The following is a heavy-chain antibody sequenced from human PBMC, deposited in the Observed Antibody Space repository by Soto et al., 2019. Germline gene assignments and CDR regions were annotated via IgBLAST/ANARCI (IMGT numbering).Heavy chain of an antibody. CDR3: ARSSPAAVVGYPLDN. J-gene: IGHJ4*02. CDR1: GGSISSNY. V-gene: IGHV4-59*01. D-gene: IGHD2-2*01. CDR2: VYNSGST. Sequence: SETLSLTCTVSGGSISSNYWTWIRQPPGKGLEWIGYVYNSGSTNYNPSLKSRVTISEDTSKSQFSLKVNSMTAADTAVYYCARSSPAAVVGYPLDNWRQVILVTVSS.